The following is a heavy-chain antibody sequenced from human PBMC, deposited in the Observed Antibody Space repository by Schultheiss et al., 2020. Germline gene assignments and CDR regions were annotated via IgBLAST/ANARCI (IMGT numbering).Heavy chain of an antibody. Sequence: LRLSCAASGFTFDDYVMHWVRQAPGKGLEWIGYIYYSGSTNYNPSLKSRVTISVDTSKNQFSLKLSSVTAADTAVYYCARHVLSTVTNNDAFDIWGQGTTVTVSS. CDR1: GFTFDDYV. CDR3: ARHVLSTVTNNDAFDI. CDR2: IYYSGST. D-gene: IGHD4-17*01. J-gene: IGHJ3*02. V-gene: IGHV4-59*01.